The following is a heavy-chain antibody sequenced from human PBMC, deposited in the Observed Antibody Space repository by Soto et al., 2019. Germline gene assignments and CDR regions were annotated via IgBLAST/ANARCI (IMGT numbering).Heavy chain of an antibody. CDR3: ARATSGYYYRMDY. Sequence: SETLSLTCTVSGGSIGSGGYYWSWIRQHPGKGLEWIGYIYYSGSTYYNPSLKSRVTISVDTSKNQFSLKLSSVTAADTAVYYCARATSGYYYRMDYWGQGTLVTVSS. J-gene: IGHJ4*02. CDR1: GGSIGSGGYY. V-gene: IGHV4-31*03. CDR2: IYYSGST. D-gene: IGHD3-22*01.